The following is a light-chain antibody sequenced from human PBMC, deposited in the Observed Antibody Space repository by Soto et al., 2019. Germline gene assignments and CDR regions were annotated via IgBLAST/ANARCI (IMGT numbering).Light chain of an antibody. J-gene: IGKJ4*01. Sequence: IQLTQSPSSLSASIGDRVTITCRASQGISSYLAWYRQKAGKAPELLIEAASTLQSGVPSRFSGSGSGTDFALTISSLQPEDFATYYCQQLKRYPLSVGGGTKVEIK. CDR3: QQLKRYPLS. CDR1: QGISSY. CDR2: AAS. V-gene: IGKV1-9*01.